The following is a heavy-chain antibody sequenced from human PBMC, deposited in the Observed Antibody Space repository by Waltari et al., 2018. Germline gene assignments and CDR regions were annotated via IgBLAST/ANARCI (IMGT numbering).Heavy chain of an antibody. J-gene: IGHJ4*02. V-gene: IGHV1-18*01. D-gene: IGHD3-3*01. Sequence: QVQLVQSGAEVKKPGASVKVSCKASGYPFTSSGINWVRQAPGQGLEWMGWISAYNGYTNYAQKVQGRVTMTTDTSTSTAYMELRSLRSDDTAVYYCARVGDDFWSGYFDYWGQGTLVTVSS. CDR2: ISAYNGYT. CDR3: ARVGDDFWSGYFDY. CDR1: GYPFTSSG.